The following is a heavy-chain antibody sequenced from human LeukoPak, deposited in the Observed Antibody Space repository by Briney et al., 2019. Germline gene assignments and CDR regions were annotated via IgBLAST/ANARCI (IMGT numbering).Heavy chain of an antibody. CDR3: ARGLGVVPAAIDY. D-gene: IGHD2-2*01. V-gene: IGHV1-8*01. CDR2: MNPNSGNT. CDR1: GYTFTSYD. J-gene: IGHJ4*02. Sequence: ASVKVSCKASGYTFTSYDINWMRQATGQGLEWMGWMNPNSGNTGYAQKFQGRVTMTRNTSISTAYMELSGLRSEDTAVYYCARGLGVVPAAIDYWGQGTLVTVSS.